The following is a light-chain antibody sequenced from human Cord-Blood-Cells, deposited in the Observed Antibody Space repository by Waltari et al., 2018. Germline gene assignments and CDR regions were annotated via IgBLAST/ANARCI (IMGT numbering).Light chain of an antibody. V-gene: IGKV3-15*01. CDR2: GAS. J-gene: IGKJ3*01. Sequence: ATRPGSPGERATLSCRASQSVSSNLAWYQQKPGQAPRLLIYGASTRATGIPARFSGSGSGTEFTLTISSLQSEDFAVDYCQQYNNWPFTFGPGTKVDIK. CDR1: QSVSSN. CDR3: QQYNNWPFT.